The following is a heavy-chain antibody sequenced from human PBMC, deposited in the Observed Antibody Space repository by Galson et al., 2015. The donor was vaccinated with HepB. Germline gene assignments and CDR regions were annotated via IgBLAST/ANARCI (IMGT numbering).Heavy chain of an antibody. Sequence: SLRLSCAASGFSFSSYAMHWVRQAPGKGLEWVAVISYDGDIKYYADSVKGRFTISRDNSQNTLALQMDSLRTADTALYYCAREERRDATGRRGVFDIWGQGTMVTVSS. D-gene: IGHD4-11*01. V-gene: IGHV3-30*04. CDR2: ISYDGDIK. J-gene: IGHJ3*02. CDR3: AREERRDATGRRGVFDI. CDR1: GFSFSSYA.